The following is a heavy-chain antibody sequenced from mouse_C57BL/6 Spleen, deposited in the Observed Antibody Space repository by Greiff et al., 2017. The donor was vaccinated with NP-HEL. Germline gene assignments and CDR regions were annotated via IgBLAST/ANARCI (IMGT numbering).Heavy chain of an antibody. V-gene: IGHV1-69*01. CDR3: ARKRNYDYDGDYFDY. CDR1: GYTFTSYW. CDR2: IDPSDSYT. J-gene: IGHJ2*01. D-gene: IGHD2-4*01. Sequence: QVQLQQSGAELVMPGASVKLSCKASGYTFTSYWMHWVKQRPGQGLEWIGEIDPSDSYTNYNQKFKGKSTLTVDKSSSTAYMQLSSLTSEDSAVYYCARKRNYDYDGDYFDYWGQGTTLTVSS.